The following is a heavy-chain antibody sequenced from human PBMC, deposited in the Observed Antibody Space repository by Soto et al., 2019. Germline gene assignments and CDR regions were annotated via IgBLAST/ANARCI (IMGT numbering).Heavy chain of an antibody. Sequence: PGGSLRLSCAASGFTFSSYAMHWVRQAPGKGLEWVAVISYDGSNKYYADSVKGRFTISRDNSKNTLYLQMNSLRAEDTAVYYCARDKETTVVTPPDYWGQGTLVTVSS. J-gene: IGHJ4*02. CDR2: ISYDGSNK. V-gene: IGHV3-30-3*01. CDR3: ARDKETTVVTPPDY. D-gene: IGHD4-17*01. CDR1: GFTFSSYA.